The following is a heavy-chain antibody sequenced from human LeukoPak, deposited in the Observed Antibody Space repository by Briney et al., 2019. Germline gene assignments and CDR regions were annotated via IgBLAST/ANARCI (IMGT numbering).Heavy chain of an antibody. V-gene: IGHV4-59*01. D-gene: IGHD4-17*01. Sequence: SETLSLTCTVSGGSISSYYWSWIRQPPGKGLEWIGYIYYSGSTNYNPSLKSRVTISVDTSKNQFSLKLSSVTAADTAVYYCARQNEYGGRSFDYWGQGTLVTVSS. CDR3: ARQNEYGGRSFDY. CDR2: IYYSGST. CDR1: GGSISSYY. J-gene: IGHJ4*02.